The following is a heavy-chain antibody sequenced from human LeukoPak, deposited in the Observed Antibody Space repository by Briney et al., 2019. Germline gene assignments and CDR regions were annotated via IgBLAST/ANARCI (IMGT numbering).Heavy chain of an antibody. CDR3: ARPGITTFDI. CDR2: ISSSGSIT. CDR1: GFALSSHN. Sequence: GGSLRLSCVASGFALSSHNINWVRQAPGKGLEWVSHISSSGSITYYGDSVKGRITISRDNAKNSVSLYMNSLRAEDSAVYYCARPGITTFDIWGQGTMVTVSS. D-gene: IGHD2-2*01. J-gene: IGHJ3*02. V-gene: IGHV3-48*01.